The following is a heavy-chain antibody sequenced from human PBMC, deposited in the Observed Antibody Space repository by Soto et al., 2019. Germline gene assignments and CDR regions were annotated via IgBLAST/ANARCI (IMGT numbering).Heavy chain of an antibody. CDR1: GGTFSSYT. Sequence: SVKVSCKASGGTFSSYTISWVRQAPGQGLEWMGRIIPILGIANYAQKFQGRVTITADKSTSTAYMELSSLRSEDTAVYYCATNPDTAMVPVVDYWGQGTLVTVS. CDR3: ATNPDTAMVPVVDY. D-gene: IGHD5-18*01. J-gene: IGHJ4*02. CDR2: IIPILGIA. V-gene: IGHV1-69*02.